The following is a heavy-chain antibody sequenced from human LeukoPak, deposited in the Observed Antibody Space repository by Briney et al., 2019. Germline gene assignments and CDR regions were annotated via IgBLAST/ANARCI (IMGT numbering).Heavy chain of an antibody. CDR3: ARASPPGYYFDS. Sequence: SETLSLTCTVSGGSISSGSYYWSWIRQPAGKGLEWIGRIYASGSTNYNPSLKSRVIISIDTSKNQFSLKLSSVTAADTAVYYCARASPPGYYFDSWGQGTLVTVSS. CDR2: IYASGST. J-gene: IGHJ4*02. V-gene: IGHV4-61*02. D-gene: IGHD2-15*01. CDR1: GGSISSGSYY.